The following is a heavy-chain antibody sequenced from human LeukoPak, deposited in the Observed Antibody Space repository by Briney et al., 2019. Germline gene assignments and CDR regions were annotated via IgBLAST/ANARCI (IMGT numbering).Heavy chain of an antibody. CDR2: IYYSGST. CDR3: ARVRFLEYLSSYYFDY. J-gene: IGHJ4*02. Sequence: KPSETLSLTCTVSYGSISSYYWSWIRQPPGKGLEWIGYIYYSGSTNYNPSPKSRVTISVDTSKNQFSLKLSSVTAADTAVYYCARVRFLEYLSSYYFDYWGQGTLVTVSS. D-gene: IGHD3-3*01. CDR1: YGSISSYY. V-gene: IGHV4-59*01.